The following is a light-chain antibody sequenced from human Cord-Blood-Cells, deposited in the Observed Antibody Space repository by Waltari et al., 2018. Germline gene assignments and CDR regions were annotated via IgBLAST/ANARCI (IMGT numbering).Light chain of an antibody. CDR1: SSDVGGSHY. CDR2: DAS. V-gene: IGLV2-14*03. Sequence: QSALTQPASVSGSPGPSIPISCTGTSSDVGGSHYVSGYQKHPGKSPKLMIYDASNRPSGVSNRFSGSKSGNTASLTISGLQAEDEADYYCSSYTSSSTWVFGGGTKLTVL. CDR3: SSYTSSSTWV. J-gene: IGLJ3*02.